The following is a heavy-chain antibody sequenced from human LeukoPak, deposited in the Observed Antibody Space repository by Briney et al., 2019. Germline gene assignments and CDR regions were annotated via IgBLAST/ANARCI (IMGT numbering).Heavy chain of an antibody. V-gene: IGHV3-48*03. D-gene: IGHD2-15*01. CDR2: ITSSGNNK. J-gene: IGHJ4*02. Sequence: GGSLRLSCAASGFTFSSYEMNWVRQAPGKGLECVSYITSSGNNKYYAESVKGRFTISRDNAKYSLYLQMNSLRAEDTAVYYCVRGRYCSGGTCHPSYDYWGQGTLVTVSS. CDR1: GFTFSSYE. CDR3: VRGRYCSGGTCHPSYDY.